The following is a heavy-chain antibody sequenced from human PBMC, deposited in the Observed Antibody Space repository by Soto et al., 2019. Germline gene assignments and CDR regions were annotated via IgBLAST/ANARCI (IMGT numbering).Heavy chain of an antibody. D-gene: IGHD1-26*01. CDR3: ARAIRDQLLSDN. V-gene: IGHV1-8*01. CDR2: MNPNSANT. CDR1: GYTFSNYD. Sequence: GASVKVSCKASGYTFSNYDISWVRQATGQGLEWMGWMNPNSANTGYAQKFQGRVTLTRDTSMTTAYMELSSLISEDTAVYYCARAIRDQLLSDNWGQGTPVTVSS. J-gene: IGHJ4*02.